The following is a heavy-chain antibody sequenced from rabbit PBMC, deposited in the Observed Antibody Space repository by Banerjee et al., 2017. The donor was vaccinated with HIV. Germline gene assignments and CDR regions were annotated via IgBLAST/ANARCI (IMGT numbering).Heavy chain of an antibody. CDR3: ARGDYVDYGQFDL. D-gene: IGHD2-1*01. Sequence: QEQLVESGGGLVQPEGSLTLTCTASGFSFSSSYWICWVRQAPGKGLEWIGCIYAGSGDSYYASWAKGRFTISKTSSTTVTLQMTSLTAADTATYFCARGDYVDYGQFDLWGPGTLVTVS. J-gene: IGHJ4*01. CDR1: GFSFSSSYW. V-gene: IGHV1S45*01. CDR2: IYAGSGDS.